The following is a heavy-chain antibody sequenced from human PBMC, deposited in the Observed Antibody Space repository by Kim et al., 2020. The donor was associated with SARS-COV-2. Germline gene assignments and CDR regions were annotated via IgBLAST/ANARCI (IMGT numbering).Heavy chain of an antibody. CDR2: T. Sequence: TNHHPSLKSRVTISVDTSKNPFSLKLSSVTAADTAVYYCARDGVGGCFDYWGQGTLVTVSS. J-gene: IGHJ4*02. D-gene: IGHD1-26*01. V-gene: IGHV4-59*01. CDR3: ARDGVGGCFDY.